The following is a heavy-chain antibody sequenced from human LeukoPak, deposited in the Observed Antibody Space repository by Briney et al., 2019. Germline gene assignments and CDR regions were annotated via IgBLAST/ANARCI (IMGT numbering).Heavy chain of an antibody. CDR2: INHSGST. V-gene: IGHV4-34*01. D-gene: IGHD2-21*02. CDR3: ARLVCGGDCYSDY. CDR1: GGSFSGYY. Sequence: SETLSLTCAVSGGSFSGYYWSWIRQPPGKGLECIGEINHSGSTNYNPSLKSRVTISVDTSKNQFSLKLSSVTAADTAVYYCARLVCGGDCYSDYWGQGTLVTVSS. J-gene: IGHJ4*02.